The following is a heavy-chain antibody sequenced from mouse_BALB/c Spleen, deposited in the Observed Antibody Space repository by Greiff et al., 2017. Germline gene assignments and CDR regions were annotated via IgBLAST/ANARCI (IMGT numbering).Heavy chain of an antibody. V-gene: IGHV1-69*01. J-gene: IGHJ2*01. D-gene: IGHD1-1*01. CDR2: IDTSDSYT. CDR1: GYTFTDYW. Sequence: QVQLQQPGAELVMPGASVKMSCKASGYTFTDYWMHWVKQRPGQGLEWIGAIDTSDSYTSYNQKFKGKATLTVDESSSTAYMQLSSLTSEDSAVYYCAREGNYYGSSAWFAYWGQGTTLTVSS. CDR3: AREGNYYGSSAWFAY.